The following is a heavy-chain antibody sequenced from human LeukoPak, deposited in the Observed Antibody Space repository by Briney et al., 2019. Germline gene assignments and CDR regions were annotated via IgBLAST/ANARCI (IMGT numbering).Heavy chain of an antibody. CDR3: ARAREVQQLAYYYYYMDV. J-gene: IGHJ6*03. D-gene: IGHD6-13*01. Sequence: GASVKVSCKASGGTFSSYAISWVRQAPGQGLEWMGGIIPIFGTANYAQKFQGRVTITADESTSTAYMELSSLRSEDTAVYYCARAREVQQLAYYYYYMDVWGKGTTVTVSS. CDR2: IIPIFGTA. V-gene: IGHV1-69*13. CDR1: GGTFSSYA.